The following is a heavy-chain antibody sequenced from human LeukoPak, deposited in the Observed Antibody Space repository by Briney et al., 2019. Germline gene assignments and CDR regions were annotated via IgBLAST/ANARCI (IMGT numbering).Heavy chain of an antibody. Sequence: SETLSLTCAVSGGSISSNNRWSWVRQPPGKGLEWIGEIYHSGSTNYNPSLKSRVTMSVDTSKNQFSLKLSSVTAADTAVYYCARYDFNKFFDYWGQGTLVTVSP. V-gene: IGHV4-4*02. CDR1: GGSISSNNR. CDR2: IYHSGST. D-gene: IGHD3-3*01. J-gene: IGHJ4*02. CDR3: ARYDFNKFFDY.